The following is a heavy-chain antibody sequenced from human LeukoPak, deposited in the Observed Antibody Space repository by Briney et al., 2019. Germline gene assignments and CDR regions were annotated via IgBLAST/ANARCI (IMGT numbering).Heavy chain of an antibody. V-gene: IGHV1-69*04. J-gene: IGHJ6*02. CDR1: GGTFSSYA. CDR2: VIPILGIA. D-gene: IGHD3-10*01. Sequence: SVKVSCKASGGTFSSYAISWVRQAPGQGLEWMGRVIPILGIANYAQKFQGRVTITADKSTSTAYMELSSLRSEDTAVYYCAREAVTMVRGVIISQWPMDVWGQGTTVTVSS. CDR3: AREAVTMVRGVIISQWPMDV.